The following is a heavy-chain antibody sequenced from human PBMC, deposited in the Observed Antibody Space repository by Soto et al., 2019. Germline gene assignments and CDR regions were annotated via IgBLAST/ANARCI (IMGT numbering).Heavy chain of an antibody. CDR3: ARDPRYYYGSGSYYLEYYYYYYGMDV. Sequence: GASVKVSCKASGGTFSSYAISWVRQAPGQGLEWMGGIIPILGTANYAQKFQGRVTITAGESTSTAYMELSSLRSEDTAVYYCARDPRYYYGSGSYYLEYYYYYYGMDVWGQGTTVTVSS. CDR1: GGTFSSYA. J-gene: IGHJ6*02. D-gene: IGHD3-10*01. CDR2: IIPILGTA. V-gene: IGHV1-69*13.